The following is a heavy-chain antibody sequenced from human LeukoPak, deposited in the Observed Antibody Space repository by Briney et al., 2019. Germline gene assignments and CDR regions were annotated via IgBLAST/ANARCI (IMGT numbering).Heavy chain of an antibody. Sequence: GGSLRLSCAASGFTFSSYWMSWVRQAPGKGLEWVANIKQDGSEKYYVDSVKGRFTISRDNAKNSLYLQMNSLRAEDTAVYYCASPRGYYYYGMDVWGQGTTVTVSS. CDR3: ASPRGYYYYGMDV. CDR1: GFTFSSYW. J-gene: IGHJ6*02. CDR2: IKQDGSEK. V-gene: IGHV3-7*01.